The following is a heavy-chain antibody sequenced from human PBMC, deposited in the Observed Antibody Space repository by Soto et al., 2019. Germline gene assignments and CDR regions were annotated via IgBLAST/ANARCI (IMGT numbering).Heavy chain of an antibody. CDR2: VSASHGHA. Sequence: ASVKVSCTAAGYTFNNCGITWVRQAPGHGLEWMGWVSASHGHAHYAQELQGRVTMTTDTSTSTAYMELRGLRSDDTAVYYCAKDRERYSYGYSNLDYWGQGTLVTVSS. J-gene: IGHJ4*02. CDR3: AKDRERYSYGYSNLDY. CDR1: GYTFNNCG. V-gene: IGHV1-18*01. D-gene: IGHD5-18*01.